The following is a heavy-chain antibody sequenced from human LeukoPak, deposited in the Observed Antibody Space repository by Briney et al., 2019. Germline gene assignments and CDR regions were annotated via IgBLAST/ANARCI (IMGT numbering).Heavy chain of an antibody. D-gene: IGHD3-10*01. CDR2: ISGSGGST. V-gene: IGHV3-23*01. Sequence: GGSLRLSCAASGFTFSSSWMSWVRQAPGKGLEWVSAISGSGGSTYYADSVKGRFTISRDNSKNTLYLQMSSLRAEDTAVYYCAKLGMGFGNFDYWGQGTLVTVSS. CDR1: GFTFSSSW. J-gene: IGHJ4*02. CDR3: AKLGMGFGNFDY.